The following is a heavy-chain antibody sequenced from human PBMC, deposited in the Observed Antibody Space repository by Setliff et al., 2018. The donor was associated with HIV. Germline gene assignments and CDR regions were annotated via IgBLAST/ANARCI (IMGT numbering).Heavy chain of an antibody. CDR3: ARMYSGYDWSPAGARTRYFDY. CDR2: IYHSGST. CDR1: GCSISSGYY. V-gene: IGHV4-38-2*01. D-gene: IGHD5-12*01. J-gene: IGHJ4*02. Sequence: TLSLTCAVSGCSISSGYYWGWIRQPPGKGLEWIGSIYHSGSTYYNPSLKSRVTISVDTSKNQFSLKLSSVTAADTAVYYCARMYSGYDWSPAGARTRYFDYWGQGTLVTVSS.